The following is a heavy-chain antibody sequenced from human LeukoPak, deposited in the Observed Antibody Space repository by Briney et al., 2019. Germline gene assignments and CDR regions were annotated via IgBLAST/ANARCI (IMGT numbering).Heavy chain of an antibody. J-gene: IGHJ4*02. CDR1: GYTFTSYY. CDR2: SNPSGGST. V-gene: IGHV1-46*01. CDR3: ARGGSSWIIDY. Sequence: ASVKVSCKASGYTFTSYYIHWVRQAPGQGLEWMGVSNPSGGSTSYPQMSRDRVTMTRDTSTSTVYMEMSSLRAEDTAVYYCARGGSSWIIDYWGQGALVTVSS. D-gene: IGHD6-13*01.